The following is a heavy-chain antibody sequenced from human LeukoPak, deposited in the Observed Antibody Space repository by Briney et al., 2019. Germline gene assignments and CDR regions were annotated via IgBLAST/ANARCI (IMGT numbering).Heavy chain of an antibody. CDR1: GYTFTSYG. J-gene: IGHJ4*02. Sequence: ASVKVSCKASGYTFTSYGISWVRQAPGQGLEWMGWISAYNGNTNYAQKLQGRVTMTTDTSTSTAYMELRSLRSDDTAVYYCARDPGEYSSSWYEDSPYFDYWGQGTLVTVSS. CDR3: ARDPGEYSSSWYEDSPYFDY. CDR2: ISAYNGNT. V-gene: IGHV1-18*01. D-gene: IGHD6-13*01.